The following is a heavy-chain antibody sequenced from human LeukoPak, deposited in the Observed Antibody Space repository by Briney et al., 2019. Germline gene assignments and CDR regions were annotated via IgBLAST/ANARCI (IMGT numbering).Heavy chain of an antibody. CDR2: IKEDGSDT. D-gene: IGHD2-15*01. Sequence: GGSLRLTCAASGFTFSTYWMDWVRQAPGKGLEWVASIKEDGSDTNYVGSVRGRFTVSRDNTKNSLYLQMNSLRADDTAVYYCASDRAYSQFDYWGQGTLVTVSS. CDR3: ASDRAYSQFDY. CDR1: GFTFSTYW. V-gene: IGHV3-7*01. J-gene: IGHJ4*02.